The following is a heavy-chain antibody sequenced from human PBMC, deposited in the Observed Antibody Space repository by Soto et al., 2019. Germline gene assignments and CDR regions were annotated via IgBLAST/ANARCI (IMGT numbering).Heavy chain of an antibody. V-gene: IGHV3-74*01. CDR1: GFTFSSYW. Sequence: GGSLRLSCAASGFTFSSYWMHWVRQAPGKGLVWVSRINSDGSSTSYADSVKGRFTISRDNAKNTVYLQMDSLKVEDTAVYYCARDVDTTSHLNWFDPWGQGVMVTVSS. J-gene: IGHJ5*02. CDR2: INSDGSST. CDR3: ARDVDTTSHLNWFDP. D-gene: IGHD1-1*01.